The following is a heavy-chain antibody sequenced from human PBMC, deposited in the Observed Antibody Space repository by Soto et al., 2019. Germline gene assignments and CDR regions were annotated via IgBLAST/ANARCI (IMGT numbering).Heavy chain of an antibody. CDR1: RGSLNGHY. D-gene: IGHD6-19*01. Sequence: PSETLSPTCTFSRGSLNGHYWIWIRQPPGEGMEWIGYIFYSGSTKYNKKHYIKSRVSISVEKYKNKFYLRISSVTPADTAVYYCARVGSSGWSPDYWGQGTLVTVSA. CDR3: ARVGSSGWSPDY. J-gene: IGHJ4*02. V-gene: IGHV4-59*11. CDR2: IFYSGST.